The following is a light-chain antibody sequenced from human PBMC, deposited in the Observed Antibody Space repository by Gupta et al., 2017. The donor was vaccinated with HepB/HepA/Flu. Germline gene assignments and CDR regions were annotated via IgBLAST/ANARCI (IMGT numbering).Light chain of an antibody. CDR2: QDS. CDR1: KLGDKY. J-gene: IGLJ2*01. CDR3: QAWDSSTVV. Sequence: SSELTQPPSVSVSPRPTASITCSGDKLGDKYACWYQQKPGQSPVLVIYQDSKRPAGIPERFSGSNSGNTATLTISGTQARDEADYYCQAWDSSTVVFGGGTKLTVL. V-gene: IGLV3-1*01.